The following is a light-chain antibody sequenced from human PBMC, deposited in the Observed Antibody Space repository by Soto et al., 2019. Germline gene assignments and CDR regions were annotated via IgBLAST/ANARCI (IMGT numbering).Light chain of an antibody. CDR1: QSISSW. V-gene: IGKV1-5*03. J-gene: IGKJ2*01. Sequence: DIQMTQSPSTLSASVGDRVTITCRASQSISSWLAWYQQKPGKAPKLLIYKASSLESGVPSRFSGSGSGKEFTLTISSLQPDDFGTYYCKQYNSYPYTFGQGTKLEIK. CDR3: KQYNSYPYT. CDR2: KAS.